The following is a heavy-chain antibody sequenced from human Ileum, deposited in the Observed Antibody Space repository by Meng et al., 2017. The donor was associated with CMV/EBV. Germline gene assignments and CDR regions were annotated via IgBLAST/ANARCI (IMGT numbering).Heavy chain of an antibody. CDR2: INIDGSST. CDR1: GFTFSYYW. V-gene: IGHV3-74*01. CDR3: ARITNKDYYDY. J-gene: IGHJ4*02. Sequence: EVQLVESGGDLVQRGGSRSLSCEASGFTFSYYWLHWVRQAPGKGLVWVSRINIDGSSTTYADSVKGRFTISRDNAKNTLYLQMNSLRADDTAVYYCARITNKDYYDYWGQGTLVTVST. D-gene: IGHD3-22*01.